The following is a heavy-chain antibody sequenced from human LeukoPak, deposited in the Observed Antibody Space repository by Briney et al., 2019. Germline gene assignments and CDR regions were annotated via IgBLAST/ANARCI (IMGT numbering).Heavy chain of an antibody. V-gene: IGHV3-30-3*01. CDR2: ISYDGSNK. D-gene: IGHD4-17*01. CDR3: TRVADYASFDY. CDR1: GFTFNSYA. Sequence: GGSLRLSCAASGFTFNSYAMHWVRQAPGKGLEWVSVISYDGSNKYYADSVKGRFTVSRDNSKNTLFLQTNSLRAEDTAVYFCTRVADYASFDYWGQGTLVTVSS. J-gene: IGHJ4*02.